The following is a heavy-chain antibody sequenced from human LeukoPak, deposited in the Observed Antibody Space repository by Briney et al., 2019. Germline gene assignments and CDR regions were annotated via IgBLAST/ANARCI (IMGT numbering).Heavy chain of an antibody. D-gene: IGHD6-19*01. CDR1: GFTFDDYA. CDR3: AKDTNIAVAENYFDY. V-gene: IGHV3-9*01. CDR2: ISWNSGSI. J-gene: IGHJ4*02. Sequence: PGRSLRLSCAASGFTFDDYAMHWVRQAPGKGLEWVSGISWNSGSIGDADSVKGRFTISRDNAKNSLYLQMNSLRAEDTALYYCAKDTNIAVAENYFDYWGQGTLVTVSS.